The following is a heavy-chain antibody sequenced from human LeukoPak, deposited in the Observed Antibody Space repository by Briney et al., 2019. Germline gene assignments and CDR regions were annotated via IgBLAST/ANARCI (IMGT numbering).Heavy chain of an antibody. CDR1: GFTFNNYA. J-gene: IGHJ4*02. CDR2: ISGSGGAT. V-gene: IGHV3-23*01. CDR3: ASLDYFDSSDYGDY. D-gene: IGHD3-22*01. Sequence: GGSLRLSCAASGFTFNNYAMSWVRQAPGKGLEWVSAISGSGGATYYADSVKGRFTISRDNSKNALYLQMNSLRAEDTALYYCASLDYFDSSDYGDYWGQGTLVTVSS.